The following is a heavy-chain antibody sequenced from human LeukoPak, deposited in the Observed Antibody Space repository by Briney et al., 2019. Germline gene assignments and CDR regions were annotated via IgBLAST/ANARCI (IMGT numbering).Heavy chain of an antibody. V-gene: IGHV3-21*01. CDR1: GFTFSSYS. J-gene: IGHJ4*02. D-gene: IGHD3-3*01. Sequence: AGGSLRLSCAASGFTFSSYSMNWVRQAPGKGLEWVSSISSSSSYIYYADSVKGRFTISRDNAKNSLYLQMNSLRAEDTAVYYCTTTSDTIFAHDYWGQGTLVTVSS. CDR3: TTTSDTIFAHDY. CDR2: ISSSSSYI.